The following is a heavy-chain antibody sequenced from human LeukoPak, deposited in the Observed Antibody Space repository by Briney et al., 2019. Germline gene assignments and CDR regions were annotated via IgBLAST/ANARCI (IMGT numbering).Heavy chain of an antibody. CDR2: ISASGGTT. Sequence: GGSLRLSCAASGFTFSGYSMNWVRQAPGKGLEWVSSISASGGTTYYADSVKGRFTISRDNSKNTFNLQMNSLRAEDTALYYCAKDFHGDFPYFFDYWGQGTLVTVSS. CDR1: GFTFSGYS. V-gene: IGHV3-23*01. CDR3: AKDFHGDFPYFFDY. J-gene: IGHJ4*02.